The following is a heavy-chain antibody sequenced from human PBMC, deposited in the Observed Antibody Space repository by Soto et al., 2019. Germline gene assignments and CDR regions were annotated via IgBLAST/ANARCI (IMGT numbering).Heavy chain of an antibody. J-gene: IGHJ4*02. D-gene: IGHD3-10*01. Sequence: GGSLRVSCASSGFTFSSYAIHWVRQAPGKGLEWVTIISKDGNSKHYADSVKGRFTISRDNSKNTLFLQMNSLRAEDTAVYYCARDPQGSYCYIDYWGQGTQVTVSS. CDR1: GFTFSSYA. V-gene: IGHV3-30-3*01. CDR2: ISKDGNSK. CDR3: ARDPQGSYCYIDY.